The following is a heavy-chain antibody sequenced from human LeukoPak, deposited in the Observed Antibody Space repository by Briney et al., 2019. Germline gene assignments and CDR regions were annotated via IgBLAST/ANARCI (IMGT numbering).Heavy chain of an antibody. V-gene: IGHV3-21*01. D-gene: IGHD3-22*01. J-gene: IGHJ4*02. CDR1: GFTFSSYS. CDR2: ISSSSSYI. CDR3: ARGQGYYDSSGYYVDY. Sequence: PGGSLRLSCAASGFTFSSYSMNWVRQAPGKGLEWVSSISSSSSYIYYADSVKGRFTISRDNAKNSLYLQMNSLRAEDTAVYYCARGQGYYDSSGYYVDYWGQGTLVTVSS.